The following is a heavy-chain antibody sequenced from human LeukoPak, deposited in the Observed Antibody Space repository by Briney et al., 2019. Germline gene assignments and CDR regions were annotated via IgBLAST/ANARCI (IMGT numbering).Heavy chain of an antibody. CDR1: GYTFTGYY. CDR2: INPNSGGT. V-gene: IGHV1-2*02. D-gene: IGHD3-3*01. J-gene: IGHJ4*02. CDR3: ASASLPALRFLEWLPFN. Sequence: ASVKVSCKASGYTFTGYYMHWVRQAPGQGLEWVGWINPNSGGTNYAQKFQGRVTMTRDTSISTAYVELSRLRSDDTAVYYCASASLPALRFLEWLPFNWGQGTLVTVSS.